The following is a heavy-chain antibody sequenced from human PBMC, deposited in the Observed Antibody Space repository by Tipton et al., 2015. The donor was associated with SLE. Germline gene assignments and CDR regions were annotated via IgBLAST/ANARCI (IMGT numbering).Heavy chain of an antibody. Sequence: TLSLTCAVYGGSFSGYYWSWIRQPPGKGLEWIGYIYYSGSTNYNPSLKSRVTISVDTSKNQFSLKLSPVTAADTAVYYCARDRGSGSYYNVGGLDYWGQGTLVTVSS. CDR3: ARDRGSGSYYNVGGLDY. V-gene: IGHV4-59*01. CDR1: GGSFSGYY. J-gene: IGHJ4*02. D-gene: IGHD3-10*01. CDR2: IYYSGST.